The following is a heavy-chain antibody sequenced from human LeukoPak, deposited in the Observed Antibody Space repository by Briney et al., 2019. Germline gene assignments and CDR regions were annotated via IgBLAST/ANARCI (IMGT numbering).Heavy chain of an antibody. D-gene: IGHD3-16*02. CDR3: ARGYDYVWGSYRYRDGYHFDY. CDR1: GYTFTSYY. Sequence: ASVKVSCKASGYTFTSYYMHWVRQAPGQGLEWMGIINPSGGSTSYAQKFQGRVTMTRDTSTSTVYMELSSLRSEDTAVYYCARGYDYVWGSYRYRDGYHFDYWGQGTLVTVSS. V-gene: IGHV1-46*01. CDR2: INPSGGST. J-gene: IGHJ4*02.